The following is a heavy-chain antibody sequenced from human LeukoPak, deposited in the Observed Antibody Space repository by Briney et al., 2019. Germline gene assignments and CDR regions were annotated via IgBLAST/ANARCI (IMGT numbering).Heavy chain of an antibody. CDR1: GFTFGSYA. V-gene: IGHV3-30-3*01. CDR2: ISYDGSNK. D-gene: IGHD3-3*01. J-gene: IGHJ4*02. CDR3: ARDYFGRYYDFWSGYEGQGFDY. Sequence: GGSLRLSCAASGFTFGSYAIHWVRQAPGKGLEWVAVISYDGSNKYYADSVKGRFTISRDNSKNTLYLQMNSLRAEDTAVYCCARDYFGRYYDFWSGYEGQGFDYWGQGTLVTVSS.